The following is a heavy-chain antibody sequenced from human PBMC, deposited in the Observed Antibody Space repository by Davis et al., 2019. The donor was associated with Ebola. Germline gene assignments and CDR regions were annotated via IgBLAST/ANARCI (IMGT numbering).Heavy chain of an antibody. CDR1: GFTFSSYS. CDR3: ARGGGFRLRWFPDAFDI. CDR2: ISSSSSYI. D-gene: IGHD4-23*01. Sequence: GESLKISCAASGFTFSSYSMNWVRQAPGKGLEWVSSISSSSSYIYYADSVKGRFTISRDNAKNSLYLQMNSLRAEDTAVYYCARGGGFRLRWFPDAFDIWGQGTTVTVSS. J-gene: IGHJ3*02. V-gene: IGHV3-21*01.